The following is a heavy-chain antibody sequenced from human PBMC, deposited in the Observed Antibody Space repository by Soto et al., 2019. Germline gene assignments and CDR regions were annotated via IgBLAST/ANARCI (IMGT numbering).Heavy chain of an antibody. CDR2: IYYSGST. V-gene: IGHV4-39*01. Sequence: PSETLSLTCTVSGGSISSSSYYWGWIRQPPGKGLEWIGSIYYSGSTYYNPSLKSRVTISVDTSKNQFSLKLSSVTAADTAVYYCARHTRQRYFDWLFPFDYWGQGTLVTV. J-gene: IGHJ4*02. CDR3: ARHTRQRYFDWLFPFDY. CDR1: GGSISSSSYY. D-gene: IGHD3-9*01.